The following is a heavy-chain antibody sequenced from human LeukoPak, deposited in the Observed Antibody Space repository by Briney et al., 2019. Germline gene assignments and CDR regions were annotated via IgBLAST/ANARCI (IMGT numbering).Heavy chain of an antibody. CDR1: GYAFTNHW. Sequence: GESLNISCQGSGYAFTNHWLAWVRQMPGTRLECMVVIYPGASDTSYSPSFQGQVTISADKSINTAYLQWSSLKSSDSAIYYCARLVVDKGWFDPWGQGTLVTVSS. V-gene: IGHV5-51*01. CDR2: IYPGASDT. J-gene: IGHJ5*02. CDR3: ARLVVDKGWFDP. D-gene: IGHD3-22*01.